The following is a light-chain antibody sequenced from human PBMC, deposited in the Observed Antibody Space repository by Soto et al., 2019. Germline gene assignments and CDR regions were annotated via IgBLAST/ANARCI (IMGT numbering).Light chain of an antibody. CDR2: VAS. V-gene: IGKV3-20*01. Sequence: EIVLTQSPGTLSLSPGERATLSCRASLSVYSSYLAWYQQKPGQAPRLLIYVASSRATGIPDRISGSGSGTDFTLPISRLEPEDFAVYYCQQYGSSPWTFGQGTKVELK. CDR1: LSVYSSY. J-gene: IGKJ1*01. CDR3: QQYGSSPWT.